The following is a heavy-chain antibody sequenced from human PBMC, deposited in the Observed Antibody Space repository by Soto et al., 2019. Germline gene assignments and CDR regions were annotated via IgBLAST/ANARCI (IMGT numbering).Heavy chain of an antibody. CDR1: GGTFSSYA. D-gene: IGHD6-13*01. V-gene: IGHV1-69*13. CDR2: IIPIFGTA. Sequence: ASVKVSCKASGGTFSSYAISWVRQAPGQGLEWMGGIIPIFGTANYAQKFQGRVTITADESTSTAYMELSSLRSEDTAVYYCASDVEEAAQYYYYGMDVWGQGTTVTVSS. CDR3: ASDVEEAAQYYYYGMDV. J-gene: IGHJ6*02.